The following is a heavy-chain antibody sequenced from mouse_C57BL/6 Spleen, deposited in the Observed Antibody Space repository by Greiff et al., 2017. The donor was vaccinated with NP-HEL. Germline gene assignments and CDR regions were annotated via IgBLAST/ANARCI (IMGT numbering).Heavy chain of an antibody. J-gene: IGHJ2*01. D-gene: IGHD1-1*01. CDR2: IYPRSGNT. CDR3: ARCTVVAPYFDY. Sequence: VQLQESGAELARPGASVKLSCKASGYTFTSYGISWVKQSTGQGLEWIGEIYPRSGNTYYNEKFQGKATLTADKSSSTAYMELSSLTSEDSAVYFCARCTVVAPYFDYWGQGTTLTVSS. V-gene: IGHV1-81*01. CDR1: GYTFTSYG.